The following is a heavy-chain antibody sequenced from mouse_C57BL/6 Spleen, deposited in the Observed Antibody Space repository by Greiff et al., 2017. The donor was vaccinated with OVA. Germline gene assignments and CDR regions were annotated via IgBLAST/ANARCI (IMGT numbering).Heavy chain of an antibody. CDR1: GFTFSSYA. Sequence: DVQLVESGGGLVKPGGSLKLSCAASGFTFSSYAMSWVRQTPEKRLEWVATISDGGSYTYYPDNVKGRFTISRDNAKNNLYLQMSHLKSEDTAMYYCARGGFITTVPYAMDYWGQGTSVTVSS. CDR3: ARGGFITTVPYAMDY. J-gene: IGHJ4*01. D-gene: IGHD1-1*01. V-gene: IGHV5-4*01. CDR2: ISDGGSYT.